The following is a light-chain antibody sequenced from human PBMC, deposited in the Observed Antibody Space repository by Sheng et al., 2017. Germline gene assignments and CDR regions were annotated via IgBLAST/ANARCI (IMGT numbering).Light chain of an antibody. CDR2: DVS. J-gene: IGLJ1*01. Sequence: QSALTQPRSVSGSPGQSVTISCAGTSSDVGAYDYVSWYQQHPGKAPKLMISDVSKRPSGVPDRLSGSKSGNTASLTISGLQAEDEADYYCCSYAGRYTFVFGTGTKVTVL. CDR3: CSYAGRYTFV. CDR1: SSDVGAYDY. V-gene: IGLV2-11*01.